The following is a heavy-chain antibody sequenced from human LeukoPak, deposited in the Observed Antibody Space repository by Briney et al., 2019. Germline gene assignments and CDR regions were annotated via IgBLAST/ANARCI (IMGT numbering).Heavy chain of an antibody. CDR1: GFTFSSYW. CDR3: TTANAGGFSDY. V-gene: IGHV3-7*01. Sequence: GGSLRLSCAASGFTFSSYWMSWVRQAPGKGLEWVANIKQDGSEKYYVDSVKGRFTISRDNAKNSLYLQMNSLRAENTAVYYCTTANAGGFSDYWGQGTLVTVSS. J-gene: IGHJ4*02. D-gene: IGHD2-8*01. CDR2: IKQDGSEK.